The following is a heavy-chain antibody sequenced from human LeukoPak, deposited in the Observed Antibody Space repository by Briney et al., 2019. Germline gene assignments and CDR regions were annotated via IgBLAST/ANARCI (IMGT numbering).Heavy chain of an antibody. Sequence: PGASVKVSCKASGYTFSSYDINWVRQAAGQGLEWMGWMNPNSGNTGYAQKFQGRVNMTRNTSISTAYMELSSLRSEDTAVYYCARKFLGSRGYYFDYWGQGTLVTVS. V-gene: IGHV1-8*01. CDR1: GYTFSSYD. D-gene: IGHD3-10*01. CDR2: MNPNSGNT. CDR3: ARKFLGSRGYYFDY. J-gene: IGHJ4*02.